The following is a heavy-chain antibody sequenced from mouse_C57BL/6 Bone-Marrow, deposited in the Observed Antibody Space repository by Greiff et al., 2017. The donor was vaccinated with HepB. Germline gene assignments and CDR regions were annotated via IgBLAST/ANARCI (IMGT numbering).Heavy chain of an antibody. D-gene: IGHD2-3*01. CDR1: GYTFTSYW. CDR3: ASGGYYYFDY. CDR2: IHPNSGST. J-gene: IGHJ2*01. Sequence: VQLQHPGAELVKPGASVKLSCKASGYTFTSYWMHWVKQRPGQGLEWIGMIHPNSGSTNYNEKFKSKATLTVDKSSSTAYMQRSSLTSEDSAVYYCASGGYYYFDYWGQGTTITVSS. V-gene: IGHV1-64*01.